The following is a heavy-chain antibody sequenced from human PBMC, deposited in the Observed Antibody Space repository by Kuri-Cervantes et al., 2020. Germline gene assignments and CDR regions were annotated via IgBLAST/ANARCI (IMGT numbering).Heavy chain of an antibody. Sequence: GESLKISCAASGFTFDDYAMHWVRQAPGKGLEWVSSISSSSSYIYYADSVKGRFTISRDNAKNSLYLQMNSLRAEDTAVYYCAKDGYSSGWSIDYWGQGTLVTVSS. CDR1: GFTFDDYA. CDR2: ISSSSSYI. CDR3: AKDGYSSGWSIDY. V-gene: IGHV3-21*04. J-gene: IGHJ4*02. D-gene: IGHD6-19*01.